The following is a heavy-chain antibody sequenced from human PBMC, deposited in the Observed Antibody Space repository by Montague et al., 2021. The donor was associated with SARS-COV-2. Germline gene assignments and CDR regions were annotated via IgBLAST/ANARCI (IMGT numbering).Heavy chain of an antibody. V-gene: IGHV4-31*03. CDR2: IYYSGST. D-gene: IGHD6-19*01. J-gene: IGHJ6*02. Sequence: SQTLSLTCTVSGGSISAGYYWTWIRQIPGKGLEWIGYIYYSGSTYYNPSLKSRVIMSIDTSKHQFSLKVSSVTAADTATYFCASAIAVADTHYYYYGMDVWGQGTTVTVS. CDR1: GGSISAGYY. CDR3: ASAIAVADTHYYYYGMDV.